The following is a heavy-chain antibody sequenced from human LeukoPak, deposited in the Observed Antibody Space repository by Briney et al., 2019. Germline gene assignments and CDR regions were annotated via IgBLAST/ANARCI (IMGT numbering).Heavy chain of an antibody. CDR2: ISGSGGST. CDR1: GFTLSSYA. V-gene: IGHV3-23*01. CDR3: AKQEESGSYYVYFDY. J-gene: IGHJ4*02. Sequence: GGSLRLSCAASGFTLSSYAMSWVRQAPGKGLEWVSAISGSGGSTYYADSVKGRFTISRDNSKNTLYLQMNSLRAEDTAVYYCAKQEESGSYYVYFDYWGQGTLVTVSS. D-gene: IGHD1-26*01.